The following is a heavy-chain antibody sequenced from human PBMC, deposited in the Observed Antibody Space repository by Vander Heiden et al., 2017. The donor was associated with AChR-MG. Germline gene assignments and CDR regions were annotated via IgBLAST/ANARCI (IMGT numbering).Heavy chain of an antibody. CDR3: ARVGILTGSDAFDI. CDR1: GFPLSDYY. CDR2: ISSSSSYT. Sequence: QVQLVESGGGLVKPGGSLRLSCAASGFPLSDYYMSWIRQAPGKGLEWVSYISSSSSYTNYADSVKGRFTISRDNAKNSLYLQMNSLRAEDTAVYYCARVGILTGSDAFDIWGQGTMVTVSS. D-gene: IGHD3-9*01. J-gene: IGHJ3*02. V-gene: IGHV3-11*06.